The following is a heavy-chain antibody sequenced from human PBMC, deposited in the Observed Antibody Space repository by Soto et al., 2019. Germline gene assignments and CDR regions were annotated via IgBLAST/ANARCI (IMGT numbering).Heavy chain of an antibody. Sequence: PSETLSLTCTVSGGSISSSSYYWGWIRQPPGKGLEWIGSIYYSGSTYYNPSLKSQVTISVDTSKNQFSLKLNSVTAADTAVYFCARGRYCLTGRCFPNWFDSWGQGTLVTVSS. D-gene: IGHD2-15*01. J-gene: IGHJ5*01. CDR2: IYYSGST. CDR3: ARGRYCLTGRCFPNWFDS. CDR1: GGSISSSSYY. V-gene: IGHV4-39*07.